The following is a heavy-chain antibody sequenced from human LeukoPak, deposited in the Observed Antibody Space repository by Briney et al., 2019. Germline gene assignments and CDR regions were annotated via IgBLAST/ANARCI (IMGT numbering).Heavy chain of an antibody. D-gene: IGHD3-22*01. J-gene: IGHJ4*02. CDR1: GFTFSSYG. Sequence: PGGSLRLSCAASGFTFSSYGMHWVRQAPGKGLEWVAVISYDGSNKYYADSVKGRFTISRDNSKNTLYLQMNSLRAEDTAVYYCAREFSYYDSHLDYWGQGTLVTVSS. V-gene: IGHV3-30*03. CDR3: AREFSYYDSHLDY. CDR2: ISYDGSNK.